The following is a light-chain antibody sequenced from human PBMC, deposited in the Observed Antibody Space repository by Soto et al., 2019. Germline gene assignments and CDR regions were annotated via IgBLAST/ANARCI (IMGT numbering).Light chain of an antibody. CDR2: GAS. CDR1: QGVTTN. Sequence: EIVMTQSPATLSVSPGERATLSCRASQGVTTNLAWYQQKPGQSPRLLIYGASTRATGIPARFSGSGSGTEFTLTISILQSEDFAVYYCQQYNTWPLTVGGGNKVEIK. CDR3: QQYNTWPLT. J-gene: IGKJ4*01. V-gene: IGKV3-15*01.